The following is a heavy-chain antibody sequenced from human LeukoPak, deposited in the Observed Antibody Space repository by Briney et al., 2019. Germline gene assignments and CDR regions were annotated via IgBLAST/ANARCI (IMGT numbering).Heavy chain of an antibody. J-gene: IGHJ4*02. CDR3: ARVGIISEPTATFYFDY. V-gene: IGHV4-31*03. CDR2: IFYTGST. CDR1: GASIDSVKNS. D-gene: IGHD1-1*01. Sequence: SETLSLTCTVSGASIDSVKNSWSWIRQHPGKGLEWIGYIFYTGSTYYNPSLNSRINISVVTSKNQFSLQLSSVTAADTAVYYCARVGIISEPTATFYFDYWGQGTLVTVSS.